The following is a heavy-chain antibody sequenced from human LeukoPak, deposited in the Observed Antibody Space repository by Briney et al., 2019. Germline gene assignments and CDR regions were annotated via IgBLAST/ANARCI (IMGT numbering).Heavy chain of an antibody. CDR2: ISGSGGST. CDR1: GFTFTSYA. CDR3: VKVSASYSSLYYFDY. J-gene: IGHJ4*02. V-gene: IGHV3-23*01. Sequence: GGSLRLSCTASGFTFTSYAISWVRQAPGKGLEWVSGISGSGGSTYSADSVKGRFTISRDNSKNTLYLQMNNLRAEDTAVYYCVKVSASYSSLYYFDYWGQGTLVTVSS. D-gene: IGHD1-26*01.